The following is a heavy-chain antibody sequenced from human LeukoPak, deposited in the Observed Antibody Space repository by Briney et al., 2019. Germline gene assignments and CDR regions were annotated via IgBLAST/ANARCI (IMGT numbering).Heavy chain of an antibody. J-gene: IGHJ4*02. CDR3: AKGRADIVATIDY. D-gene: IGHD5-12*01. CDR2: INWNSRSI. Sequence: PGGSLRLACAASGFTFDEYAMDWVRHAPGKGLEWVSGINWNSRSISYADSVKGRFTISRESAKNSLYLQMNSLRAEDTALYYCAKGRADIVATIDYWGQATLVSVSS. V-gene: IGHV3-9*01. CDR1: GFTFDEYA.